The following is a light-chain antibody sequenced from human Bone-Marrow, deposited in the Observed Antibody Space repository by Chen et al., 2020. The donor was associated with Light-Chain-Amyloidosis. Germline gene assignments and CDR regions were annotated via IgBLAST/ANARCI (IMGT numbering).Light chain of an antibody. J-gene: IGLJ1*01. CDR2: EVT. CDR1: SSDVGGDNH. Sequence: QSALTQPASVSGSPGQSITISCTGTSSDVGGDNHVSWYQQHPDKAPILMIYEVTNRPSWVPDRFSGSKSDNTASLTISGLQTEDEADYFCSSDTITNTLVFGSGTRVTVL. V-gene: IGLV2-14*01. CDR3: SSDTITNTLV.